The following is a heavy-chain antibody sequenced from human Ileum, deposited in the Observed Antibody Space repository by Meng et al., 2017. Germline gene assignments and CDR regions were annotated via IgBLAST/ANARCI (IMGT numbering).Heavy chain of an antibody. CDR3: TKESPPTVVSPMGY. Sequence: QVQLQESGPGLVKPSVTLSLTCAVPGGSISTSNWGSWVRQSPGKGLKWIGEVYHSGSTNYNPYLQGRVTILVDKSNNQLSLRLSSVTAADTAVYYCTKESPPTVVSPMGYWGQGILVTVSS. CDR1: GGSISTSNW. J-gene: IGHJ4*02. D-gene: IGHD2-15*01. CDR2: VYHSGST. V-gene: IGHV4-4*02.